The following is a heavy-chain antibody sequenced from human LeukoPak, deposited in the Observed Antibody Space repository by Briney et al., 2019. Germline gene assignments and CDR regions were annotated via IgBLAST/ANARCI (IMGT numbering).Heavy chain of an antibody. D-gene: IGHD6-13*01. CDR1: GYTLTGYY. J-gene: IGHJ4*02. CDR2: INPNSGGT. Sequence: VASVKVSCKASGYTLTGYYMHWVRQAPGQGLEWMGWINPNSGGTNYAQKFQGRVTMTRDTSISTAYMELSRLRSDDTAVYYCAREVTPQQESDYWGQGTLVTVSS. CDR3: AREVTPQQESDY. V-gene: IGHV1-2*02.